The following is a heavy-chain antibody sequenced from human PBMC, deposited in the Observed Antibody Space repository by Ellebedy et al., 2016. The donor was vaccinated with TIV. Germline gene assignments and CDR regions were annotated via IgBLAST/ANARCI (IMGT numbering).Heavy chain of an antibody. V-gene: IGHV4-31*03. D-gene: IGHD2-15*01. J-gene: IGHJ4*02. CDR3: AALGYCSGGSCYRNFDY. Sequence: MPSETLSLTCTVSGGSISSGGYYWSWIRQHPGKGLEWIGYIYYSGSTYYNPSLKSRVTISVDTSKNQFSLKLSSVTAADTAVYYCAALGYCSGGSCYRNFDYWGQGTLVTVSS. CDR1: GGSISSGGYY. CDR2: IYYSGST.